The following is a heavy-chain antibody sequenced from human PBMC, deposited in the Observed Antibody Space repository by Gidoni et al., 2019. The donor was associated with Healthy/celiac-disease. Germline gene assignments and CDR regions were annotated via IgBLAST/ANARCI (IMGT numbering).Heavy chain of an antibody. V-gene: IGHV3-23*01. CDR3: AKGGFSSGWYYYFDY. Sequence: EVQLLESGGGLVQPGGSLRLSCAASGFPFRSYAMSWVRQAPGKGLGWVSAISCSGGSTYYADSVKGRFTISRDNSKNTLYLQMNSLRAEDTAVYYCAKGGFSSGWYYYFDYWGQGTLVTVSS. CDR1: GFPFRSYA. D-gene: IGHD6-19*01. CDR2: ISCSGGST. J-gene: IGHJ4*02.